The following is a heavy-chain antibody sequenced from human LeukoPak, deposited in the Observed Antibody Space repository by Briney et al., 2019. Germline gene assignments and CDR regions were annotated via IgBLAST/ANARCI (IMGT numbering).Heavy chain of an antibody. V-gene: IGHV3-23*01. CDR3: ATGEYYFDF. CDR1: GFTFPNYD. Sequence: PGASLRLSCAASGFTFPNYDMSWVRQAPGKGLEWVSTISDSGHDTSYADSVKGRFTISRDNSKNTLYLQMSSLRAEDTALYYCATGEYYFDFWGQGTLVTVSS. J-gene: IGHJ4*02. D-gene: IGHD3-16*01. CDR2: ISDSGHDT.